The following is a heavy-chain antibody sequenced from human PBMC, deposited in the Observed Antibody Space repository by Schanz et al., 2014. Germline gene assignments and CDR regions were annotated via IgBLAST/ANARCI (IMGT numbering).Heavy chain of an antibody. J-gene: IGHJ2*01. V-gene: IGHV3-33*01. CDR2: IWFDGNNK. CDR1: GFTFSSYG. D-gene: IGHD1-26*01. Sequence: QVQLVESGGGVVQPGRSLRLSCATSGFTFSSYGMHWVRQAPGKGLEWVAVIWFDGNNKYYADSVKGRFTISRDNSKNTLYLQMNNLRAEDTAVYYCPREMGSALLRYFDLWGRGTLVTVSS. CDR3: PREMGSALLRYFDL.